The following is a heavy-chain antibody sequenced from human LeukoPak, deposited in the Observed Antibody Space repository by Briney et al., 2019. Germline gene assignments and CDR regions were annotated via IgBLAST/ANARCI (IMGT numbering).Heavy chain of an antibody. J-gene: IGHJ4*02. Sequence: PGGSLRLSCAASGFTFSNAWMSWVRQAPGKGLEWVGRIKSKTDGGTTDYAAPVKGRFTISRDDSKNTLYLQMNSLKTEDTAVYYCTTDLVVPAATTLTDYWGQGTLVTVSS. V-gene: IGHV3-15*01. CDR1: GFTFSNAW. CDR3: TTDLVVPAATTLTDY. CDR2: IKSKTDGGTT. D-gene: IGHD2-2*01.